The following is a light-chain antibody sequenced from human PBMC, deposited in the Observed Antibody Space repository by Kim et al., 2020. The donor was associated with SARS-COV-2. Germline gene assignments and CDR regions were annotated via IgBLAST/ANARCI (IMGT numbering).Light chain of an antibody. V-gene: IGKV3-15*01. CDR3: QQYNNWPPLT. J-gene: IGKJ4*01. Sequence: SAGESATLSCRASQSVSVNLAWYQVRPGQTPRLLIHGASTRATGIPARFSGSGSGTEFTLTISSLQSEDFAVYYCQQYNNWPPLTFGGGTKVDIK. CDR2: GAS. CDR1: QSVSVN.